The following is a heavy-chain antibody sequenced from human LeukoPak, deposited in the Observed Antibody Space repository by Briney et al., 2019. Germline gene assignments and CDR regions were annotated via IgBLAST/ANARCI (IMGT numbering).Heavy chain of an antibody. J-gene: IGHJ4*02. CDR2: ISSTSSTI. CDR3: ARGRTDFDY. CDR1: GFAFSHYS. Sequence: PVGSLRLSSAASGFAFSHYSMSWVRQAPGRGLEWVSYISSTSSTIYSTASVRGRSPLSSANAKTSLLLQMNRQPDGPKNRYYCARGRTDFDYWGQGTLVTVSS. V-gene: IGHV3-48*02.